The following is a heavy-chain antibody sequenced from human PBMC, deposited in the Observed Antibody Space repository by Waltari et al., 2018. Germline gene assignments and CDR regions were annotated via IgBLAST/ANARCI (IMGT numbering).Heavy chain of an antibody. D-gene: IGHD3-10*01. CDR3: ATEGVATMVRGLDY. V-gene: IGHV1-69-2*01. CDR1: GYTFTDYY. Sequence: EVQLVQSGAEVKKPGATVKISCKVSGYTFTDYYMHWVQQAPGKGLEWMGRVDPEEGGKIYAEKYQGRVTITAETSTDTAYIELSSLRAEDTAVYYGATEGVATMVRGLDYWGQGTLVTVSS. J-gene: IGHJ4*02. CDR2: VDPEEGGK.